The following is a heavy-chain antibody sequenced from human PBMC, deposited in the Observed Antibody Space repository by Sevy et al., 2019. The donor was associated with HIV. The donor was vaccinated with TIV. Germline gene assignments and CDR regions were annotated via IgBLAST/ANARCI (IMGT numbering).Heavy chain of an antibody. D-gene: IGHD3-10*01. J-gene: IGHJ4*02. CDR3: ARDNLLPIMVSMVRGALSFYFDY. CDR1: GFTFSSYW. V-gene: IGHV3-74*01. CDR2: IGPDGRVT. Sequence: GGSLRLSCVVSGFTFSSYWMHWVRQGPGKGLVWVSRIGPDGRVTTYADSVKGRFTVSRDDAKNTVYLQMNSLRPEDTAVYYCARDNLLPIMVSMVRGALSFYFDYWGQGTLVTVSS.